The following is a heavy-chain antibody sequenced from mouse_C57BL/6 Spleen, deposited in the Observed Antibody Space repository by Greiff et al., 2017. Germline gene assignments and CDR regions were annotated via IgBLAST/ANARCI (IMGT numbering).Heavy chain of an antibody. Sequence: VQLQQSGTVLARPGASVKMSCKTSGYTFTSYWMHWVQQRPGQGLEWIGAIYPGNSDTSYTQKFKGKAKLTAVTSASTAYMELSSLTNEDSAVYYWTRPLTTWCAYWGQGTLVTVAA. CDR2: IYPGNSDT. J-gene: IGHJ3*01. D-gene: IGHD1-3*01. V-gene: IGHV1-5*01. CDR3: TRPLTTWCAY. CDR1: GYTFTSYW.